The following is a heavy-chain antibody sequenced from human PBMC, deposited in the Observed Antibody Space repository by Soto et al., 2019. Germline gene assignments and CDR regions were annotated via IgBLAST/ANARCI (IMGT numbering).Heavy chain of an antibody. CDR3: ARQRGTYYDFWSGPMDY. J-gene: IGHJ4*02. CDR2: IYYSGST. CDR1: YGYIIGYC. Sequence: FETLSLPYTVSYGYIIGYCWRWILQPPGKGLEWIGYIYYSGSTNYNPSLKSRVTISVDTSKNQFSLKLSSVTAADTAVYYCARQRGTYYDFWSGPMDYWGQGTLVTVSS. D-gene: IGHD3-3*01. V-gene: IGHV4-59*08.